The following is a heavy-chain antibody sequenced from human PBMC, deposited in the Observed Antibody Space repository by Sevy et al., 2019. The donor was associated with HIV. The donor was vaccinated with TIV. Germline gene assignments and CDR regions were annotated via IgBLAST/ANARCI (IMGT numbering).Heavy chain of an antibody. CDR1: GASITSLY. D-gene: IGHD1-26*01. Sequence: SETLSLTCTVSGASITSLYWKWIRQPPGKGLEWIANIYYNGHINYNPSLKSRVTLSLDTSKNQFSLRLSSVTAADTAMYYCAGENAWGRGYSWGQGTLVTVSS. CDR3: AGENAWGRGYS. J-gene: IGHJ4*02. V-gene: IGHV4-59*11. CDR2: IYYNGHI.